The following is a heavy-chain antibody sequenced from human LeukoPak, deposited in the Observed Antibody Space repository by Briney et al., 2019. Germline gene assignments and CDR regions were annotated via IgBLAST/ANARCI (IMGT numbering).Heavy chain of an antibody. J-gene: IGHJ6*02. V-gene: IGHV3-48*03. CDR1: GFTFSSYE. CDR3: ARDGSGSYSDYYHYGMDV. Sequence: PGGSLRLSCAASGFTFSSYEMSWVRQAPGKGLEWVSIIRSSGGSSYYADSVKGRFTISRDNAKNSLYLQMNSLRAEDTAVYYCARDGSGSYSDYYHYGMDVWGQGTTVTVSS. CDR2: IRSSGGSS. D-gene: IGHD3-10*01.